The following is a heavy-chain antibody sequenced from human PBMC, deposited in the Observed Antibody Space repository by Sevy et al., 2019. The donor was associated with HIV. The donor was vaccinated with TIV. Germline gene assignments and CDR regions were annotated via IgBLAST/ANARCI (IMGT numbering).Heavy chain of an antibody. V-gene: IGHV4-59*01. Sequence: SETLSLTCTVSGGSISGYYWSWIRQSPGKGLEWIAYTHSNGNTNYNPSLKSRVTISIDTSKNQFSLKLSSVTAAGTAVYYCTRDRYTLVRGIIMTWFDPWGQGTLVTVSS. CDR3: TRDRYTLVRGIIMTWFDP. J-gene: IGHJ5*02. CDR2: THSNGNT. CDR1: GGSISGYY. D-gene: IGHD3-10*01.